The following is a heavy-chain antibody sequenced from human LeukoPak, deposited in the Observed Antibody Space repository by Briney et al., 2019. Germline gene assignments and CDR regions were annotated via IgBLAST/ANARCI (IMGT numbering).Heavy chain of an antibody. V-gene: IGHV4-31*03. CDR1: GGSISSGGYY. J-gene: IGHJ4*02. CDR2: IYYSGST. D-gene: IGHD3-9*01. Sequence: PSQTLPLTCTVSGGSISSGGYYWSWIRQHPGKGLEWIGYIYYSGSTYYNPSLKSRVTISVDTSKNQFSLKLSSVTAADTAVYYCARDSILTGYTYYFDYWGQGTLVTVSS. CDR3: ARDSILTGYTYYFDY.